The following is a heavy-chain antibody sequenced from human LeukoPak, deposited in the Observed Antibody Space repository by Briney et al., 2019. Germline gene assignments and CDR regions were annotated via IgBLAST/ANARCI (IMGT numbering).Heavy chain of an antibody. V-gene: IGHV1-18*04. Sequence: ASVKVSCKASGYTFTSYGISWVRQAPGQGLEWMGWISAYNGNTNYAQKLQGRVTMTTDTSTSTAYMELRSLRSGDTAVYYCARVRFECGGGSCYPVAFDIWGQGTMVTVSS. J-gene: IGHJ3*02. CDR1: GYTFTSYG. CDR2: ISAYNGNT. D-gene: IGHD2-15*01. CDR3: ARVRFECGGGSCYPVAFDI.